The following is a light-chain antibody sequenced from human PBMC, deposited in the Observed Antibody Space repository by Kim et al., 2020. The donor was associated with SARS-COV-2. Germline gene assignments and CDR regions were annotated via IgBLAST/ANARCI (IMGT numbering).Light chain of an antibody. J-gene: IGKJ5*01. CDR1: QSVSSY. CDR3: QQRSSWPT. Sequence: EIVLTQSPATLSLSPGERATLSCRASQSVSSYLAWYQQKPGQAPRLLIYDASNRAPGIPARFSGSGSGTDFTLTISSLEPEDFAVYHCQQRSSWPTFGQGTRLEIK. CDR2: DAS. V-gene: IGKV3-11*01.